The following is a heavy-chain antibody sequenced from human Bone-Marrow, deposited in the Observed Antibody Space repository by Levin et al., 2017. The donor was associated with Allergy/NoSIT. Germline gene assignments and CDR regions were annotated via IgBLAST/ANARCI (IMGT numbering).Heavy chain of an antibody. V-gene: IGHV3-66*01. D-gene: IGHD6-13*01. J-gene: IGHJ4*02. Sequence: GESLKISCEASGFTVINNYMSWVRQAPGKGLEWVSVIAISGDTYYADSVKGRFTISRDNSKMYLQMNSLRVEDTAVYYCARSHPLAAGGVYFFDYWGQGTLVTVSS. CDR3: ARSHPLAAGGVYFFDY. CDR1: GFTVINNY. CDR2: IAISGDT.